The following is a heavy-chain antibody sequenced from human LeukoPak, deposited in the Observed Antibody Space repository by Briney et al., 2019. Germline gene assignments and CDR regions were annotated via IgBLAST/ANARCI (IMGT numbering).Heavy chain of an antibody. CDR3: ARDEGGQSGLYGMDV. Sequence: PSETLSLTCTVSGGSISSGDYYWSWIRQPPGKGLEWIGYIYYSGSTYYNPSLKSRLTISVDTSKNQFSLKVSSVTAADTAVYYCARDEGGQSGLYGMDVWGQGTTVTVSS. J-gene: IGHJ6*02. V-gene: IGHV4-30-4*01. CDR1: GGSISSGDYY. D-gene: IGHD1-26*01. CDR2: IYYSGST.